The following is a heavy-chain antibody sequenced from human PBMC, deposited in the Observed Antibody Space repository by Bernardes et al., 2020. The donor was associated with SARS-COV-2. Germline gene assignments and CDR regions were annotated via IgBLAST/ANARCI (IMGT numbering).Heavy chain of an antibody. CDR2: IKPDGSEK. CDR1: GFTLSSYW. J-gene: IGHJ4*02. V-gene: IGHV3-7*04. CDR3: LRGGHQYGF. D-gene: IGHD3-10*01. Sequence: GSLRLSLAASGFTLSSYWMSWVRPAPGKGLEWVAKIKPDGSEKYYVDSVEGRFAIPRDNAKNSRYLQMNSLRAEDTAVNYCLRGGHQYGFWGQGTLGTVSS.